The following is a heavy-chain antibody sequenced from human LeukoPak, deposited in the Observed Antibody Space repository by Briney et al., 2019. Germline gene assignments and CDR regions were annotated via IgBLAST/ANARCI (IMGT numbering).Heavy chain of an antibody. CDR2: IWYDGGNK. Sequence: PGRSLRLSCAASGFTFSSYGMHWVRQAPGKGLEWVAVIWYDGGNKYYADSVKGRFTISRDNSKNTLYLQMNSLRAEDTAVYYCARSAVAGTGDAFDIWGQGTMVTDSS. D-gene: IGHD6-19*01. CDR1: GFTFSSYG. V-gene: IGHV3-33*01. J-gene: IGHJ3*02. CDR3: ARSAVAGTGDAFDI.